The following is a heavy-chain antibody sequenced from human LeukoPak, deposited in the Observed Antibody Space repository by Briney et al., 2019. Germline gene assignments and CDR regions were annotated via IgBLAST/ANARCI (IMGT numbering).Heavy chain of an antibody. J-gene: IGHJ6*03. V-gene: IGHV3-30*02. D-gene: IGHD3-16*01. CDR2: IRYDGSNK. CDR3: AKDLGGGYYYYMDV. Sequence: GGSLRLSCAASGFTFSSYGMHWVRQAPGKGLEWVAFIRYDGSNKYYADSVKGRFTISRDSSKNTLYLQMNSLRAEDTAVYYCAKDLGGGYYYYMDVWGKGTTVTVSS. CDR1: GFTFSSYG.